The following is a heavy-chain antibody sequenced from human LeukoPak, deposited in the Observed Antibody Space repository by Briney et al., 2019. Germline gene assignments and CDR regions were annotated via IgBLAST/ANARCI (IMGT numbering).Heavy chain of an antibody. V-gene: IGHV4-4*07. CDR3: ARLKGYSSGWYPSYYFDY. D-gene: IGHD6-19*01. J-gene: IGHJ4*02. CDR2: IYTSGST. Sequence: SETLSLTCTVSGGSISSYYWSWIRQPAGKGLEWIGRIYTSGSTNYNPSLKSRVTMSVDTSKNQFSLKLSSVTAADTAVYYCARLKGYSSGWYPSYYFDYWGREPWSPSPQ. CDR1: GGSISSYY.